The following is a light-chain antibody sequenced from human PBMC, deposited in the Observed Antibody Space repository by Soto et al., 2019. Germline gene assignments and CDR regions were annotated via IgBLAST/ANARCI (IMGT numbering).Light chain of an antibody. CDR1: QSVNIH. CDR2: GAS. J-gene: IGKJ1*01. CDR3: QQYNKWPRT. V-gene: IGKV3D-15*01. Sequence: EIGMTNSPATVSVSPGERATLSCRASQSVNIHLAWYQQKPGQAPRLLIYGASARATGIPAKFSGSGSGTEFTLTISSLQSEDFAVYYCQQYNKWPRTFGQGTNVDI.